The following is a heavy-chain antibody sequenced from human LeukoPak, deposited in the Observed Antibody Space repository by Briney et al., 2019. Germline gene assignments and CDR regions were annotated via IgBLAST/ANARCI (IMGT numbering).Heavy chain of an antibody. CDR1: DDSINRDF. Sequence: SETLSLTCTASDDSINRDFWIWIRQPPGKGLEWIGYIRYSGRTEYNPSLKSRVTISIDRSKNQFSLKLMSVTAADTAIYYCARLPDISGWPFDYWGQGMLVTVSS. J-gene: IGHJ4*02. D-gene: IGHD6-19*01. CDR2: IRYSGRT. V-gene: IGHV4-59*01. CDR3: ARLPDISGWPFDY.